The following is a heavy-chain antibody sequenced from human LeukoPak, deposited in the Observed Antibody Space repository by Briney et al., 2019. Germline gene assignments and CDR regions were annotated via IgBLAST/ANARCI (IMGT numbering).Heavy chain of an antibody. V-gene: IGHV4-61*02. D-gene: IGHD7-27*01. CDR2: IYTSGST. J-gene: IGHJ4*02. CDR1: GGSISSGSYY. Sequence: PSQTLSLTCTVSGGSISSGSYYWSWIRQPAGKGLEWIGRIYTSGSTNYNPSLKSRVTISVDTSKNQFSLKLSSVTAADTAVYYCARGLGYWGQGTLVTVSS. CDR3: ARGLGY.